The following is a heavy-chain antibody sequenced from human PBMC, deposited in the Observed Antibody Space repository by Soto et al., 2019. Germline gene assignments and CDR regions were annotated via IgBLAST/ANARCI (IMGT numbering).Heavy chain of an antibody. V-gene: IGHV3-9*01. J-gene: IGHJ5*02. Sequence: EVQLVESGGGLVQPGRSLRLSCAASGFTFDDYAMPWVRQAPGKGLEWVSGISWNSGSIGYADSVKGRFTISRDNAKNCLYLQMNSLRAEDTALYYCAKDWSGYYNLPWFDPWGQGTLVTVSS. CDR3: AKDWSGYYNLPWFDP. D-gene: IGHD3-3*01. CDR2: ISWNSGSI. CDR1: GFTFDDYA.